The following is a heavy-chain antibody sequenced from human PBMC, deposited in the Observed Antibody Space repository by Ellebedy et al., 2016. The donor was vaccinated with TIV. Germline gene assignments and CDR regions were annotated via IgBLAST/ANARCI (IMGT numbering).Heavy chain of an antibody. CDR1: GFTFSSYA. CDR3: VKAWGD. CDR2: IVSNGGST. D-gene: IGHD3-16*01. J-gene: IGHJ4*02. Sequence: PGGSLRLSCSASGFTFSSYAMPLVRQAPGNGLAYISAIVSNGGSTYYANSVKGRFIISRDNSKNTLYLQMSSLRPEDTAVYYCVKAWGDWGQGTLVTVSS. V-gene: IGHV3-64D*06.